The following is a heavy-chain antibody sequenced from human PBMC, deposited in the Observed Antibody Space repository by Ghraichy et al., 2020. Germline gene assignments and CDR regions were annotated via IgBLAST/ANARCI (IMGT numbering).Heavy chain of an antibody. CDR1: GDSVSSNSAA. Sequence: SQTLSLTCAISGDSVSSNSAAWNWIRQSPSRGLEWLGRTYYRSKWYNDYAVSVKSRITINPDTSKNQFSLQLNSVTPEDTAVYYCARDTWVGIGGSWGILVAQPPYYYYYGMDVWGQGTTVTVSS. D-gene: IGHD2-21*01. CDR3: ARDTWVGIGGSWGILVAQPPYYYYYGMDV. J-gene: IGHJ6*02. V-gene: IGHV6-1*01. CDR2: TYYRSKWYN.